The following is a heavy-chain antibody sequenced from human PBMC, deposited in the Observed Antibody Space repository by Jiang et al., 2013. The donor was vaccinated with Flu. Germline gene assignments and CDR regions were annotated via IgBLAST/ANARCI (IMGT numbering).Heavy chain of an antibody. CDR1: AA. CDR3: ARVQNAGRGPVVDP. Sequence: AAWNWIRQSPSRGLEWLGRTYYRSKWYNDYAVSVKSRITINPDTSKNQFSLQLNSVTPEDTAVYYCARVQNAGRGPVVDPWGQGTLVTVSS. CDR2: TYYRSKWYN. D-gene: IGHD1-1*01. V-gene: IGHV6-1*01. J-gene: IGHJ5*02.